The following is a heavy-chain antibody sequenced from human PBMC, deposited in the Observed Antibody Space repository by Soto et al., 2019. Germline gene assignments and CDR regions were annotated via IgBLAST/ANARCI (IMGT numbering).Heavy chain of an antibody. V-gene: IGHV4-30-2*01. D-gene: IGHD3-22*01. CDR3: ARALHDYYDIDYFDY. CDR1: CGAIISGGYS. J-gene: IGHJ4*02. Sequence: SETLSLTCAFSCGAIISGGYSWSWIRQPPGKGLEWIGYIYHSGSTYYNPSLKSRVTISVDRSKNQFSLKLSSVTAADTAVYYCARALHDYYDIDYFDYWGQGTLVTVSS. CDR2: IYHSGST.